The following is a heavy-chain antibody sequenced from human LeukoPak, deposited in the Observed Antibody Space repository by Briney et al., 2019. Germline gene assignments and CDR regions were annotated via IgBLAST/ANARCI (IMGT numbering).Heavy chain of an antibody. CDR1: GFTFSSYG. CDR2: ISYDGSNK. V-gene: IGHV3-30*19. Sequence: GGSLRLSCAASGFTFSSYGMHWVRQAPGKGLEWVAVISYDGSNKYYADSVKGRFTISRDNSKNTLYLQMNSLRAEDTAVYYCARDPYLYCGGDCYAYYFDYWGQGTLVTVSS. J-gene: IGHJ4*02. CDR3: ARDPYLYCGGDCYAYYFDY. D-gene: IGHD2-21*02.